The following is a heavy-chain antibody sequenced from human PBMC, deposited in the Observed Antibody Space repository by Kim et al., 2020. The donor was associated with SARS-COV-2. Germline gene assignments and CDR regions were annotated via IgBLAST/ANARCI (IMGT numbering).Heavy chain of an antibody. CDR1: GFTFSSYA. Sequence: GGSLRLSCAASGFTFSSYAMSWVRQAPGKGLEWVSVIYSGGSSTYYADSVKGRFTISRDNSKNTLYLQMNSLRAEDTAVYYCAKAFLISSSGWYGNFDYWGQGTLVTVSS. V-gene: IGHV3-23*03. D-gene: IGHD6-19*01. CDR3: AKAFLISSSGWYGNFDY. J-gene: IGHJ4*02. CDR2: IYSGGSST.